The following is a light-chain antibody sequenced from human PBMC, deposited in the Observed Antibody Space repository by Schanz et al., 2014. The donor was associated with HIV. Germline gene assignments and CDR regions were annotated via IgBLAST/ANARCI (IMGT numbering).Light chain of an antibody. CDR2: MDN. Sequence: QSVLTQPPSASGTPGQRVTISCSGSSSNIGSNYVYWYLQVPGTAPKILIYMDNQRPSGVPDRFSGSKSGNTASLTVSGLQAEDEADYYCSSYAGSNNLVFGGGTKLTVL. CDR3: SSYAGSNNLV. V-gene: IGLV1-47*01. CDR1: SSNIGSNY. J-gene: IGLJ2*01.